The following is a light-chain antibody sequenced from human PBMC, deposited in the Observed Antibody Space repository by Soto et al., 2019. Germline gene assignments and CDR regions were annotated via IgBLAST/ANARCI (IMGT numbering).Light chain of an antibody. CDR1: SSDVGGYNY. J-gene: IGLJ2*01. Sequence: QSALTQPASVSGSPGQSITLSFTGTSSDVGGYNYVSWYQQHPGKAPKVMIYDVTNRPSGVSNRFSGSNASNTTSLTISAHQPEYEEHYYYNSYTYSAPHGIFGGGNQHTAL. CDR2: DVT. CDR3: NSYTYSAPHGI. V-gene: IGLV2-14*01.